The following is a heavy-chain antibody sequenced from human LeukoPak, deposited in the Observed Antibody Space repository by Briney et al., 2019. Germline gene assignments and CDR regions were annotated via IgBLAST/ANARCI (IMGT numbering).Heavy chain of an antibody. Sequence: SETLSLTCTVSGGSISSGGYYWSWIRQPPGKGLEWIGYIYHSGSTYYNPSLKSRVTISVDRSKNQFSLKLGSVTAADTAVYYCARELAVAGTVDYWGQGTLVTVSS. CDR2: IYHSGST. D-gene: IGHD6-19*01. CDR1: GGSISSGGYY. CDR3: ARELAVAGTVDY. J-gene: IGHJ4*02. V-gene: IGHV4-30-2*01.